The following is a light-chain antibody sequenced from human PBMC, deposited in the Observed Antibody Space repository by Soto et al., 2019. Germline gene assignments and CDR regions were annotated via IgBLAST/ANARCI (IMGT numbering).Light chain of an antibody. CDR2: GAS. J-gene: IGKJ4*01. CDR3: QRYNNWPLT. V-gene: IGKV3D-15*01. CDR1: ESVTNNN. Sequence: EMVLAQSPATLSVSPGERATLSCRASESVTNNNVNWYQQKPGQAPRLLIYGASIRATGIPDRFSGSGSGTDFTLTISRLQSEDFAVYYCQRYNNWPLTFGGGTKVDIK.